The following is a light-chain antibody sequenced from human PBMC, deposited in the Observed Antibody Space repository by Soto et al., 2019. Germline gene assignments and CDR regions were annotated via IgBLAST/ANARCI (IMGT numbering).Light chain of an antibody. J-gene: IGKJ5*01. CDR3: QQYGSSPIT. CDR2: GAS. V-gene: IGKV3-20*01. Sequence: EIVLTQSPGTLSLSPGDRATLSCRASQSVSSSYLAWYQQKPGQAPRLLIYGASTRATGIPDRFSGDGSVTPFTLTISRLEAEDFVMYYCQQYGSSPITFGQGTRLEIK. CDR1: QSVSSSY.